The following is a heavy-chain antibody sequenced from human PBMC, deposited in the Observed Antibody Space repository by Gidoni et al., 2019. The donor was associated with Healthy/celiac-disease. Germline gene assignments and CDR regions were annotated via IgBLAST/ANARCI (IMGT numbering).Heavy chain of an antibody. V-gene: IGHV5-51*01. CDR2: IYPGDYDT. Sequence: EVQLVQSGAEAKKPGESLKISCKGSGYSFTSYWIGWVRQMPGKGREWMGIIYPGDYDTRYSPSFQGQVTISADKSISTAYLQWSSLKASDTAMYYWARLFDCSGGSCYVPGDYWGQGTLVTVSS. D-gene: IGHD2-15*01. J-gene: IGHJ4*02. CDR3: ARLFDCSGGSCYVPGDY. CDR1: GYSFTSYW.